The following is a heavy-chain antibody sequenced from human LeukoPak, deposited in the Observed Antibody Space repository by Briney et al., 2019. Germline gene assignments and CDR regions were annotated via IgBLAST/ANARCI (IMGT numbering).Heavy chain of an antibody. CDR3: TTALDYYDSSGPDY. CDR1: GFTFSYVW. Sequence: NPGGSLRLSCAASGFTFSYVWMSWVRQAPGKGLEWVGRVKSKTDGGTTDYAAPVKGRFTISRDDSKNTLYLQMNSLKTEDTAVYYCTTALDYYDSSGPDYWGQGTLVTVSS. V-gene: IGHV3-15*01. D-gene: IGHD3-22*01. J-gene: IGHJ4*02. CDR2: VKSKTDGGTT.